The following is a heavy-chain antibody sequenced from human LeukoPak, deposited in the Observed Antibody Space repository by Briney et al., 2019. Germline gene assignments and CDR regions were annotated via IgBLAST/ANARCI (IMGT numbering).Heavy chain of an antibody. Sequence: SETLSLTCAVSGYSISSGYYWGWIRQPPGKGLEWIGSIYHSGSTYYNPSLKSRVTISADTSKNQFSLKLSSVTAADTAVYYRASLYGDYGPGGFDYWGQGTLVTVSS. V-gene: IGHV4-38-2*01. D-gene: IGHD4-17*01. J-gene: IGHJ4*02. CDR3: ASLYGDYGPGGFDY. CDR2: IYHSGST. CDR1: GYSISSGYY.